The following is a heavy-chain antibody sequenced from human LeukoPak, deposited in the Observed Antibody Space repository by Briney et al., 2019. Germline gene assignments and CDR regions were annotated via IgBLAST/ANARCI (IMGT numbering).Heavy chain of an antibody. V-gene: IGHV4-34*01. CDR2: INHSGST. D-gene: IGHD6-19*01. CDR3: ARHSSDYYRPFDY. Sequence: PSETLSLTCAAYGGSFSGYYWSWIRQPPGKGLEWIGEINHSGSTNYNPSLKSRVTMSVDTSKNQFSLKLSSVTAADTAVYYCARHSSDYYRPFDYWGQGTLVTVSS. J-gene: IGHJ4*02. CDR1: GGSFSGYY.